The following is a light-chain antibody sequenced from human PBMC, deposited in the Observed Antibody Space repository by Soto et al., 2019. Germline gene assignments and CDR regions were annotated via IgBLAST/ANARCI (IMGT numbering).Light chain of an antibody. CDR3: LLDYAYFWA. J-gene: IGKJ1*01. V-gene: IGKV1-6*01. CDR2: AAS. CDR1: QGIRSA. Sequence: AIQVTQSPSSLSASVGDRVTITCRTSQGIRSALGWYQQKPGKVPKLLIYAASTLQSGVPSRVSGSGSGRDFTLTISSLQPEDFATYYCLLDYAYFWAFGQGTKVEIK.